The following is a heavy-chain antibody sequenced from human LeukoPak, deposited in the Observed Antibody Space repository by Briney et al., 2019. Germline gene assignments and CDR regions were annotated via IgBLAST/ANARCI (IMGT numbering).Heavy chain of an antibody. V-gene: IGHV3-11*04. J-gene: IGHJ6*03. CDR2: ISSSGSTI. D-gene: IGHD5-12*01. CDR3: ARFPYGGYPPYSNYYYMDV. CDR1: GFTFSDYY. Sequence: GGSLRLSCAASGFTFSDYYMSWIRQAPGKGLEWVSYISSSGSTIYYADSVKGRFTISRDNAKNSLYLQMNSLRAEDTAVYYCARFPYGGYPPYSNYYYMDVWGKGTTVTVSS.